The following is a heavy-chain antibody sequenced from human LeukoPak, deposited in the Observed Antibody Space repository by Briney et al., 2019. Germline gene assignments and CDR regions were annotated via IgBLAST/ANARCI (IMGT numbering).Heavy chain of an antibody. CDR1: GFTFSYAW. D-gene: IGHD3-16*01. Sequence: PGGSLRLSCAASGFTFSYAWMTWVRQAPGKGLEWVGRIKSKSDGGTTDYAAPVKGRFTISRDDSKNTLYLQMNSLRPEDTAMYYCTTDLRGVGPNPHSSRIDYWGQGTLVTVSS. V-gene: IGHV3-15*01. CDR3: TTDLRGVGPNPHSSRIDY. J-gene: IGHJ4*02. CDR2: IKSKSDGGTT.